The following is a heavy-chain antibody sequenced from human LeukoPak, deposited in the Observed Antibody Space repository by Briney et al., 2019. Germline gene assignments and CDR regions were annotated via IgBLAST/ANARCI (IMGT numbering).Heavy chain of an antibody. CDR2: ISGSGGRT. Sequence: GGSLRLSCAASGFTFSDYGMSWVRQAPGKGLEWVSGISGSGGRTHYAGSVKGRFTISRDNSKNTLYLQMNSLRAGDTAFYYCAKDLSSGCAYDWGQGTLVTVSS. CDR3: AKDLSSGCAYD. D-gene: IGHD6-19*01. J-gene: IGHJ4*02. V-gene: IGHV3-23*01. CDR1: GFTFSDYG.